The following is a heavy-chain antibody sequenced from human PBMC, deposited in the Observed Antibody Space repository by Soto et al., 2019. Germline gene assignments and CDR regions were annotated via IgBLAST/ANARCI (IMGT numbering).Heavy chain of an antibody. Sequence: HPGGSLRLSCAASGFTFSSYGMHWVRQAPGKGLEWVAVIWYDGSNKYYADSVKGRFTISRDNSKNTLYLQMNSLRAEDTAVYYCARDVYQQWLAEAPVPWGQGTLVTVSS. V-gene: IGHV3-33*01. CDR3: ARDVYQQWLAEAPVP. D-gene: IGHD6-19*01. CDR2: IWYDGSNK. J-gene: IGHJ5*02. CDR1: GFTFSSYG.